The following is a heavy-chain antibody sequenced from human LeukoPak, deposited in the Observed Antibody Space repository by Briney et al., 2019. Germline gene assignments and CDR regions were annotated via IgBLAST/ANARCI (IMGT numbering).Heavy chain of an antibody. D-gene: IGHD6-19*01. CDR1: GYTFTDYY. Sequence: ASVKVSCKASGYTFTDYYIHWVRQAPGQGLEWVGWINPNSGGTNYAQKFQNRVTMTTDTSTSTAYMELRSLRSDDTAVYYCAREAGTVSKAVAADYWGQGTLVTVSS. V-gene: IGHV1-2*02. CDR3: AREAGTVSKAVAADY. J-gene: IGHJ4*02. CDR2: INPNSGGT.